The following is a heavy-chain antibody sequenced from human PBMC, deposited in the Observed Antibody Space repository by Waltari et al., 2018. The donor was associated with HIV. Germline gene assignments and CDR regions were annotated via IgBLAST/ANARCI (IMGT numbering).Heavy chain of an antibody. CDR2: IYSGGST. J-gene: IGHJ5*02. CDR1: Y. D-gene: IGHD1-1*01. CDR3: ASSPRDDNES. Sequence: YMSWVRQAPGKGLEWVSVIYSGGSTYYADSVKGRFTISRDNSKNTLYLQMNSLRAEDTAVYYCASSPRDDNESWGQGTLVTVSS. V-gene: IGHV3-53*01.